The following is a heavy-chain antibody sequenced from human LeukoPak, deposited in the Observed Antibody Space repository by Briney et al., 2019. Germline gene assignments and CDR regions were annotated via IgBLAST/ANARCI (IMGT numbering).Heavy chain of an antibody. D-gene: IGHD2-2*02. CDR3: ARHFKCSSTSCYTDAFDI. V-gene: IGHV5-51*01. CDR2: IYPGDSDT. CDR1: GYSFTSYW. J-gene: IGHJ3*02. Sequence: GESLKISCKGSGYSFTSYWIGWVRQMPGKGLEWMGIIYPGDSDTRCSPSFQSQVTISADKSISTAYLQWSSLKASDTAMYYCARHFKCSSTSCYTDAFDIWGQGTMVTVSS.